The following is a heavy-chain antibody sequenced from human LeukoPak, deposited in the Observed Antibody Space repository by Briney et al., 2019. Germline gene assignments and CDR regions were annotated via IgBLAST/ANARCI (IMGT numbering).Heavy chain of an antibody. J-gene: IGHJ5*02. CDR2: IYHSGST. CDR3: ARGGGFYCNSTSCTTYNWFDP. V-gene: IGHV4-59*01. CDR1: GGSISSYY. D-gene: IGHD2-2*01. Sequence: SETLSLTCTVSGGSISSYYWSWIRQPPGKGLEWIGYIYHSGSTNYNPSLKSRVTISVDTSKNQFSLKLSSVTAADTAVYYCARGGGFYCNSTSCTTYNWFDPWGQGTLVTVSS.